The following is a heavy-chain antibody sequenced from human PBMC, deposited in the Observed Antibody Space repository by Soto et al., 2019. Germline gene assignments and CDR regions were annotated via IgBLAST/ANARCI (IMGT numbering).Heavy chain of an antibody. CDR2: IYYSGST. CDR1: GGSISSGDYY. CDR3: ARAMGRFLEWLLPEPYYYYYGMDV. Sequence: PSETLSLTCTVSGGSISSGDYYWSWIRQPPGKGLEWIGYIYYSGSTYYNPSLKSRVTISVDTSKNQFSLKLSSVTAADTAVYYCARAMGRFLEWLLPEPYYYYYGMDVWGQGTTVTVSS. D-gene: IGHD3-3*01. V-gene: IGHV4-30-4*01. J-gene: IGHJ6*02.